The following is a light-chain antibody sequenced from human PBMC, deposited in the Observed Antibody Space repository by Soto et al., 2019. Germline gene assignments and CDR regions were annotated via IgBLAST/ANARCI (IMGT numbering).Light chain of an antibody. Sequence: EIVMTQSPATLSVSPGERATLSCRASQSVSSNLAWYQQKPGQAPRLLIYGASTRATGIPARFSGSGSWTEFTLTISSLQSEDFAVYYCQQHNDWPLTFGGGTKVDNK. V-gene: IGKV3D-15*01. CDR3: QQHNDWPLT. J-gene: IGKJ4*01. CDR2: GAS. CDR1: QSVSSN.